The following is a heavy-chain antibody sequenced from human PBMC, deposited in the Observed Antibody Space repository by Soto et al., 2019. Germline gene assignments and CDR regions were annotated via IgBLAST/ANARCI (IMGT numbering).Heavy chain of an antibody. J-gene: IGHJ4*02. CDR1: GFTFSSYS. Sequence: EVQLVESGGGLVKPGGSLRLSCAASGFTFSSYSMNWVRQAPGKGLEWVSSISSSSSYIYYADSVKGRFTISRDNANNSLYLQMNSLRAEDTAVYYCARDQQQCSGGSCYSSLWGQGTLVTVSS. V-gene: IGHV3-21*01. CDR2: ISSSSSYI. CDR3: ARDQQQCSGGSCYSSL. D-gene: IGHD2-15*01.